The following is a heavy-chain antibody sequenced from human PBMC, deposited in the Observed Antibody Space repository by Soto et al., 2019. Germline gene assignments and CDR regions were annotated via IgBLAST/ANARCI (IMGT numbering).Heavy chain of an antibody. CDR2: ISYDGGKK. V-gene: IGHV3-30*18. D-gene: IGHD3-16*01. CDR1: GFTFSSYG. J-gene: IGHJ6*02. Sequence: QVQLVESGGGVVQPGRSLRLSCAASGFTFSSYGIHWVRQAPGTGLEWVAFISYDGGKKYYADSVKGRVTISRDNSKNTLILQMNSLRAEDTAVYYCAKVMITFGGSRYGLDVWGQGTTVTVS. CDR3: AKVMITFGGSRYGLDV.